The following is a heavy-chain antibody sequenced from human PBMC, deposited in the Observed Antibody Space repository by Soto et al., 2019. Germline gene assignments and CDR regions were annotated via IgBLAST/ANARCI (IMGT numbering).Heavy chain of an antibody. J-gene: IGHJ5*02. Sequence: PGGSLRLSCAASGFTFSSYGMHWFRQAPGKGLEWVAVISYDGSNKYYADSVKGRFTISRDNSKNTLYLQMNSLRAEDTAVYYCAKSGGHCTNGVCYWVGPNWFDPWGQGTLVTVSS. D-gene: IGHD2-8*01. V-gene: IGHV3-30*18. CDR3: AKSGGHCTNGVCYWVGPNWFDP. CDR1: GFTFSSYG. CDR2: ISYDGSNK.